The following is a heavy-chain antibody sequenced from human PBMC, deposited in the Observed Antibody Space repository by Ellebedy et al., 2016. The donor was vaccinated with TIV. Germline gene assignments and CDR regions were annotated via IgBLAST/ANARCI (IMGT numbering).Heavy chain of an antibody. D-gene: IGHD3-10*01. CDR3: AKSPRFGSKTLDY. V-gene: IGHV3-23*01. Sequence: GESLKISXAASGFTFSSYAMSWVRQAPGKGLEWVSAISGSGGSTYYADSVKGRFTISRDNSKNTLYLQMNSLRAEDTAVYYCAKSPRFGSKTLDYWGQGTLVTVSS. CDR2: ISGSGGST. CDR1: GFTFSSYA. J-gene: IGHJ4*02.